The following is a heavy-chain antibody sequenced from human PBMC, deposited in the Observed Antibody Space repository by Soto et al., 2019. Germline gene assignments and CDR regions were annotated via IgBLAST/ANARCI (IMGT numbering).Heavy chain of an antibody. D-gene: IGHD4-17*01. CDR3: AHRAGDREAY. CDR1: GFSLSTGGVG. Sequence: QITLKESGPTLVKPTQTLTLTCTFSGFSLSTGGVGVGWIRQPPGKALEWLALIYWDDDKRYSPSLDSSLTSPQDTSKNQVALRMTNMDPVDTATYYCAHRAGDREAYWGQGILVTVSS. J-gene: IGHJ4*02. V-gene: IGHV2-5*02. CDR2: IYWDDDK.